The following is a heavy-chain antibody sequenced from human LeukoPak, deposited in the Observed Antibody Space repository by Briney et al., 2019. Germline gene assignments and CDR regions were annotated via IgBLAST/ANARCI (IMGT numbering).Heavy chain of an antibody. V-gene: IGHV4-39*01. CDR3: ARHEHFLAEAIY. CDR1: GGSSSSGSYY. D-gene: IGHD2-15*01. CDR2: INFSGST. Sequence: SETLSLTCTVSGGSSSSGSYYWGWIRQPPGKGLEWLGSINFSGSTYYNPSLKSRVTVSVDTSKKQFSLRLSSMTAADTGVYYCARHEHFLAEAIYWGQGTLVTVSS. J-gene: IGHJ4*02.